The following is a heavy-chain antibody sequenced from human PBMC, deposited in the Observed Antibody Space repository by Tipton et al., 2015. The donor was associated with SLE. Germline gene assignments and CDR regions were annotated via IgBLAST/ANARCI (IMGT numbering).Heavy chain of an antibody. J-gene: IGHJ4*02. Sequence: TLSLTCTVSGGSISSYYWSWIRQPPGKGLEWIGYIYYSGSTYYNPSLKSRVTISVDTSKNQFSLKLSSVTAADTAVYYCASWYYDSSGYYSLDYWGQGTLVTVSS. CDR2: IYYSGST. D-gene: IGHD3-22*01. V-gene: IGHV4-59*04. CDR3: ASWYYDSSGYYSLDY. CDR1: GGSISSYY.